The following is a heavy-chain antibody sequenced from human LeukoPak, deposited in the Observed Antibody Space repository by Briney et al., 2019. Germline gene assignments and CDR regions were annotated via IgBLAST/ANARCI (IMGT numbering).Heavy chain of an antibody. V-gene: IGHV4-39*07. J-gene: IGHJ5*02. CDR1: GGSISSSSYY. CDR2: IYYSGST. CDR3: AREADWFDP. Sequence: SETLSLTCTVSGGSISSSSYYWGWIRQPPGKGLEWIGSIYYSGSTYYNPSLKSRVTISVDTSKNQFSLKLSSVTAADTAVYYCAREADWFDPWGQGTLVTVSS.